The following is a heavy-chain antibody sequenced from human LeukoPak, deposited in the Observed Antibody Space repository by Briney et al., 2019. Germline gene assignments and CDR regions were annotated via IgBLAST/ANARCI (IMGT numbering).Heavy chain of an antibody. CDR2: IYYSGST. V-gene: IGHV4-59*01. CDR1: GGSISSYY. Sequence: PSETLSLTCTVSGGSISSYYWSWIRQPPGKGLEWIGYIYYSGSTNYNPSLKSRVTISVDTSKNQFSLKLSSVTAADTAVYYCARDHTARITIFGVGYDAFDIWGQGTMVTVSS. CDR3: ARDHTARITIFGVGYDAFDI. D-gene: IGHD3-3*01. J-gene: IGHJ3*02.